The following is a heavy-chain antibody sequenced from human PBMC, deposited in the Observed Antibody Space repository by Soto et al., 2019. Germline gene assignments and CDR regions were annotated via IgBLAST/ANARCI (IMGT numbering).Heavy chain of an antibody. Sequence: QVQLQESGPGLVKPSDTLSLTCAVSGYSISSSNWWGWIRQPPGKGLEWIGYIYYSGSTYYNPSLKSRVTMSVDTSKNQFSLKLSSVTAVDTAVYYCSGGSGSYYPSTNHPSDYWGQGTLVTVSS. V-gene: IGHV4-28*01. CDR3: SGGSGSYYPSTNHPSDY. D-gene: IGHD3-10*01. CDR2: IYYSGST. J-gene: IGHJ4*02. CDR1: GYSISSSNW.